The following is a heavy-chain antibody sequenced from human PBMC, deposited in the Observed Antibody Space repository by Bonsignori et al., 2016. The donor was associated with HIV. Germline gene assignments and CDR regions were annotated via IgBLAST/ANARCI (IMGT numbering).Heavy chain of an antibody. D-gene: IGHD2-2*01. Sequence: WVRQAPGQGLEWMGWISAYKGNTNYAQKLQGRVTMTTDTSTSTAYMELRSLRSDDTAVYYCARWTTDTVVRPYYYYMDVWGKGTTVTVSS. V-gene: IGHV1-18*01. J-gene: IGHJ6*03. CDR2: ISAYKGNT. CDR3: ARWTTDTVVRPYYYYMDV.